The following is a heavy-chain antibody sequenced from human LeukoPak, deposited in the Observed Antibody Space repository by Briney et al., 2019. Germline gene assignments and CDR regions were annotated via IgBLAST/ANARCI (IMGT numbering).Heavy chain of an antibody. CDR2: IIPILGIA. D-gene: IGHD5-12*01. Sequence: SVKVSCKASGGTFSSYAISWMRQAPGQGLEWMGRIIPILGIANYAQKFQGRVTITADKSTSTAYMELSSLRSEDTAVYYCARIYSGYDSGSYWGQGTLVTVSS. CDR1: GGTFSSYA. CDR3: ARIYSGYDSGSY. V-gene: IGHV1-69*04. J-gene: IGHJ4*02.